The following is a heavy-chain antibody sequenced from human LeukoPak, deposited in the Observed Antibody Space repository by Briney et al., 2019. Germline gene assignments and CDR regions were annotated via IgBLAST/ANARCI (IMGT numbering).Heavy chain of an antibody. J-gene: IGHJ4*02. CDR1: GGSTSSYY. CDR2: IYYSGST. Sequence: SETLSLTCTVSGGSTSSYYWSWIRQPPGKGLEWIGYIYYSGSTNYNPSLNSRVTISVDTSKNQFSLKLSSVTAADTAVYYCAREIVVVPAAIFGYWGQGTLVPVSS. V-gene: IGHV4-59*12. CDR3: AREIVVVPAAIFGY. D-gene: IGHD2-2*02.